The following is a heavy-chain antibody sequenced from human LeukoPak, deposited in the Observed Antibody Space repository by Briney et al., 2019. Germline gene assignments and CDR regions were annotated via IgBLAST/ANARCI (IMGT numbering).Heavy chain of an antibody. D-gene: IGHD6-6*01. J-gene: IGHJ6*02. V-gene: IGHV4-59*08. CDR1: GGSISSYY. Sequence: SETLSLTCTVSGGSISSYYWSWIRQPPGRGLEWIGYIHYSGSTNYNPSLKSRVTVSVDTSKNQFSLKLSSVTAADTAVYYCARRGGSSSLSYYYGLDVWGQGTTVTVSS. CDR3: ARRGGSSSLSYYYGLDV. CDR2: IHYSGST.